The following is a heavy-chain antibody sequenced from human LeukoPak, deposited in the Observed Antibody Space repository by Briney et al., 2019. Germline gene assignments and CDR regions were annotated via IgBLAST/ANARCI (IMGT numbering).Heavy chain of an antibody. CDR2: IWYDGSNE. D-gene: IGHD2-8*02. CDR1: GFTFSNYA. J-gene: IGHJ4*02. CDR3: AREAGYDTGGYLRDY. V-gene: IGHV3-33*01. Sequence: AGGSLRLSCAASGFTFSNYAMHWVRQAPGKGLECVALIWYDGSNEFYADSVKGRFTISRDNSKNTLYLQMNSLRAEDTAIYYCAREAGYDTGGYLRDYWGQGTLVTVSS.